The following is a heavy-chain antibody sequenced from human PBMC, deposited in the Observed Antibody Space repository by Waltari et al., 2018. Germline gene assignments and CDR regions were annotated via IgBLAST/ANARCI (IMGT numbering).Heavy chain of an antibody. J-gene: IGHJ3*02. V-gene: IGHV3-11*04. CDR2: ITSSGGDI. CDR3: ARGYFGGNPNDVLDI. Sequence: QVQLEESGGDLVNPGGSLRLSWSASGFTFSDHYMGWVRQCPGKGLGWLSYITSSGGDIYYAASVRGRFTLSRDNTKNSLYLQMNSLRVEDTALYYCARGYFGGNPNDVLDIWGQGTTVTVSS. D-gene: IGHD2-15*01. CDR1: GFTFSDHY.